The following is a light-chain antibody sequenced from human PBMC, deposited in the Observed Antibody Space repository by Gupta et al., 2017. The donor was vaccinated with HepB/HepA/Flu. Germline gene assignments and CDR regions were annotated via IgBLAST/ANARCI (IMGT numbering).Light chain of an antibody. Sequence: QSVLTQPPSVSTAPGQKVNIPCSGSSSNIGNNYVSWYQQLPGTAPKLLIYDNNKRPSGIPDRFSGSKSGTSATLGITGLQTGDEADYYCGTWDSSLSAWVFGGGTKLTVL. CDR1: SSNIGNNY. CDR3: GTWDSSLSAWV. V-gene: IGLV1-51*01. CDR2: DNN. J-gene: IGLJ3*02.